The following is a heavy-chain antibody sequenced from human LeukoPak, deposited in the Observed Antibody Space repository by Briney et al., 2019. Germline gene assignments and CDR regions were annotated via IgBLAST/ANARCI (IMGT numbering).Heavy chain of an antibody. J-gene: IGHJ4*02. D-gene: IGHD3-10*01. CDR1: GGSISSYY. CDR2: IYYSGNT. Sequence: SETLSLTCTVSGGSISSYYWSWIRQPPGKGLEWIGYIYYSGNTNYNPSLKSRVTISVDTSKNQFSLKLTSVTAADTAVYYCAAQLLWFGEDNPHFDYWGQGTLVTVSS. V-gene: IGHV4-59*12. CDR3: AAQLLWFGEDNPHFDY.